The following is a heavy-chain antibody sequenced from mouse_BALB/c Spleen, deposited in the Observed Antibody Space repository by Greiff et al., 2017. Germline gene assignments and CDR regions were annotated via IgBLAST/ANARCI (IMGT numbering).Heavy chain of an antibody. Sequence: EVQLVESGGGLVKPGGSLKLSCAASGFPFSSYAMSWVRQSPEKRLEGVAEISSGGSYTYYPDTVTGRFTISRDNAKNTLYLEMSSLRSEDTAMYYCARDKAYYGNYEAWFADWGQGTLVTVSA. J-gene: IGHJ3*01. D-gene: IGHD2-10*01. CDR2: ISSGGSYT. CDR1: GFPFSSYA. V-gene: IGHV5-9-4*01. CDR3: ARDKAYYGNYEAWFAD.